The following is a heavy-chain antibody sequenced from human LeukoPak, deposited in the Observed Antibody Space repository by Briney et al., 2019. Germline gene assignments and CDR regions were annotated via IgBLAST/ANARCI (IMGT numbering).Heavy chain of an antibody. D-gene: IGHD3-3*01. CDR3: ARNLILEEASDI. J-gene: IGHJ3*02. CDR1: GYTFTSYD. CDR2: MNPNSGNT. Sequence: EASVKVSCKASGYTFTSYDFNWVRQATGQGLEWMGWMNPNSGNTGYAQKFQGRVTITRNTSISTAYMELSSLRSEDTAVYYCARNLILEEASDIWGQGTMVTVSS. V-gene: IGHV1-8*03.